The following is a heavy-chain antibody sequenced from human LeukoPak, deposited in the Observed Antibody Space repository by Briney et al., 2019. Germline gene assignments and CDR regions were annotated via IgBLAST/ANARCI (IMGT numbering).Heavy chain of an antibody. CDR2: IYYSGNT. J-gene: IGHJ4*02. CDR1: GGSIISSSYY. D-gene: IGHD6-19*01. V-gene: IGHV4-39*01. Sequence: SETLSLTCTVSGGSIISSSYYWGWIRQPPGKGLEWIGTIYYSGNTYYNPSLKSRVSISVDTSKNQFSLKLSSVTAADTAVYYCARQAVAGNGFDYWRQGTLVTVSS. CDR3: ARQAVAGNGFDY.